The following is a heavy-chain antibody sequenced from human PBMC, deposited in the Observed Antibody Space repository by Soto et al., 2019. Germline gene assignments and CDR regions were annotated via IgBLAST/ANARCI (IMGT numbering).Heavy chain of an antibody. Sequence: QVQLVESGGGVVQPGRSLRLSCAASGFTFSSYGMHWVRQAPGKGLEWVAVISYDGSNKYYADSVKGRFTISRDNSKNTLYLQMNSRRAEDTAVYYCAKSVRLYSSVPPPYYYYGTDVWGQGTTVTVSS. D-gene: IGHD2-8*01. CDR1: GFTFSSYG. J-gene: IGHJ6*02. V-gene: IGHV3-30*18. CDR2: ISYDGSNK. CDR3: AKSVRLYSSVPPPYYYYGTDV.